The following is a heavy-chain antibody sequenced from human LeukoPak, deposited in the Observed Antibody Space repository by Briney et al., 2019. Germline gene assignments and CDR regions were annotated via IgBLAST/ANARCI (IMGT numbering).Heavy chain of an antibody. CDR2: INGGGSNT. J-gene: IGHJ3*02. CDR3: AKSALASMARGVRISGAFDI. CDR1: GFTFSNYA. V-gene: IGHV3-23*01. Sequence: HPGGSLRLSCAASGFTFSNYAMTWVRQAPGKGLEWVSAINGGGSNTYYADSVKGRFTISRDDSKNTLYLQMNSLRAEDTAVYYCAKSALASMARGVRISGAFDIWGQGTMVTVSS. D-gene: IGHD3-10*01.